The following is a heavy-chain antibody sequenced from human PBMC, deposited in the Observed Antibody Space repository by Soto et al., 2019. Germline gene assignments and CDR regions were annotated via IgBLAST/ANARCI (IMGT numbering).Heavy chain of an antibody. CDR3: ARQWGNWYWAFNV. CDR1: GGSVTTSDYS. D-gene: IGHD6-13*01. J-gene: IGHJ3*01. Sequence: QLQLQESGPGLVKSSETLSLTCTVSGGSVTTSDYSWGWIRQPPGKGLEWIGSVYYSGSTHYNPSLESRVTLSVDTSKIQFSLKLNSVTAADTAVYYCARQWGNWYWAFNVWGQGTMVTVSS. V-gene: IGHV4-39*01. CDR2: VYYSGST.